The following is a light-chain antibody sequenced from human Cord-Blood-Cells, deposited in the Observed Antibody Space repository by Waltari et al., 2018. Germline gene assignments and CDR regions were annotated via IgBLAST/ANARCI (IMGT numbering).Light chain of an antibody. CDR3: QQRSNWPPA. J-gene: IGKJ1*01. Sequence: LVLTQSPATLSLSPGERATLTFRASQSVSSYLAWYQQKPGTAPRLLIYDASNRATGIPARFSARGSGTDFTLTISSLEPEDFVVYYCQQRSNWPPAFGQGTKVEIK. CDR1: QSVSSY. CDR2: DAS. V-gene: IGKV3-11*01.